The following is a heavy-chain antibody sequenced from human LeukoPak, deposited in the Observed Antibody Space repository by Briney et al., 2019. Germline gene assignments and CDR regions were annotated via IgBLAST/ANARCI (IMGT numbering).Heavy chain of an antibody. J-gene: IGHJ1*01. CDR2: INTSGGST. CDR3: ARYGLVATSVLCFQY. D-gene: IGHD6-19*01. V-gene: IGHV1-46*01. Sequence: ASVKVSCKASGYIFTDYYIHWVRQAPGQGLEWMGLINTSGGSTTYAQKFQGRVTVTRDTSTSTVYMELSSLRSEDTAVYYCARYGLVATSVLCFQYWGQGTLVTVSS. CDR1: GYIFTDYY.